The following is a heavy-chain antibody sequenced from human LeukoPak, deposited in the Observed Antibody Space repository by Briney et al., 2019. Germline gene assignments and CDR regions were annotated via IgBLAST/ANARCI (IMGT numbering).Heavy chain of an antibody. CDR3: ARDTGSIVVVPAAHDAFDI. V-gene: IGHV1-69*13. CDR2: IIPIFGTA. CDR1: GGTFSSYA. D-gene: IGHD2-2*01. J-gene: IGHJ3*02. Sequence: ASVKVSCKASGGTFSSYAISWVRQAPGQGLEWMGGIIPIFGTANYAQKFQGRVTITADESTSTAYMELSSLRSEDTAVYYCARDTGSIVVVPAAHDAFDIWGQGTMVTVSS.